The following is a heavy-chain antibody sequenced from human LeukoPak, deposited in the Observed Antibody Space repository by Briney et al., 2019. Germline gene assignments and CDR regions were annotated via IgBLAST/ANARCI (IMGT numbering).Heavy chain of an antibody. J-gene: IGHJ6*02. CDR3: ARTISFPVPPMDV. CDR1: GYTFTGYY. V-gene: IGHV1-2*06. D-gene: IGHD3-10*01. CDR2: INTNSGGT. Sequence: GASVTVSCKASGYTFTGYYMHWVRQAPAQGREGMGRINTNSGGTNYAQKFQGRVTMTRDTSISTAYMELSRLRSDDTAVYYCARTISFPVPPMDVWGQGTTVTVSS.